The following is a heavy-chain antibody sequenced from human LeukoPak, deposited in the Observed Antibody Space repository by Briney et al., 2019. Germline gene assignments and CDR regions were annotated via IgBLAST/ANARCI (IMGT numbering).Heavy chain of an antibody. J-gene: IGHJ4*02. CDR2: INHSGST. V-gene: IGHV4-34*01. Sequence: SETLSLTCAVYGGAFSGYYWSWIRQPPGKGLEWIGEINHSGSTNYNPSLKSRVTISVDTSKNQFSLKLSSVTAADTAVYYCARGTRIVGAKHWGQGTLVTVSS. CDR1: GGAFSGYY. CDR3: ARGTRIVGAKH. D-gene: IGHD1-26*01.